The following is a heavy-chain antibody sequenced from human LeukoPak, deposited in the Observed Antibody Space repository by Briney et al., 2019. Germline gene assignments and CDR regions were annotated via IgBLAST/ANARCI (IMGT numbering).Heavy chain of an antibody. CDR1: GFTFSSYA. V-gene: IGHV3-23*01. J-gene: IGHJ4*02. CDR3: AKDYAYYYGSGIGGFDY. Sequence: PGGSLRLSCAASGFTFSSYATSWVRQAPGKGLEWVSAISGSGASTYYADSVKGRFTISRDKSNNTLYLQMNSLRAEDTAVYYCAKDYAYYYGSGIGGFDYWGQGTLVTVSS. CDR2: ISGSGAST. D-gene: IGHD3-10*01.